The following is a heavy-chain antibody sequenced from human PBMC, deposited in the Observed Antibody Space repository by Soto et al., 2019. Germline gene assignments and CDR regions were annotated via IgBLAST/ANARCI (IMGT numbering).Heavy chain of an antibody. CDR1: GGSISSGGYY. CDR3: ARASVVRGGHDAFDI. D-gene: IGHD3-10*01. CDR2: IYYSGST. J-gene: IGHJ3*02. Sequence: QVQLQESGPGLVKPSQTLSLTCTVSGGSISSGGYYWSWIRQHPGKGLEWIGYIYYSGSTYYNPSLTRRVTLXXDXPXXQFSLQLSSVTAADTAGYYCARASVVRGGHDAFDIWGQGTMVTVSS. V-gene: IGHV4-31*03.